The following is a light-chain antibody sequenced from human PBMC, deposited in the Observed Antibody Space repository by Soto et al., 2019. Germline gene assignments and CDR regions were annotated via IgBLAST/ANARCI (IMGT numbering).Light chain of an antibody. V-gene: IGLV2-14*01. J-gene: IGLJ1*01. Sequence: QSALTQPASVSGSPGQSITISYTRTNYDFGAYNFVSWYQQHPGKAPKLIFYEVSKRPSGVSNRFAGSKSGSTAALTISAVQTDDEAAYHSSSYSSSSSSYVFGSGTKVTVL. CDR3: SSYSSSSSSYV. CDR1: NYDFGAYNF. CDR2: EVS.